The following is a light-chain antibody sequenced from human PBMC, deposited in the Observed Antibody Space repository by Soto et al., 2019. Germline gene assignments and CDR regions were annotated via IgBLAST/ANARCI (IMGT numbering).Light chain of an antibody. Sequence: DIQMTQSPSSLSASVGDRVTITCRASQSISTFLNWYQQKPGNAPKLLIYAASSLQSGVPSRFSGSGSGTDCTLTIRSLQPEDFATYYCQQSFSAPYTFGQGTKLEIK. CDR1: QSISTF. V-gene: IGKV1-39*01. CDR3: QQSFSAPYT. J-gene: IGKJ2*01. CDR2: AAS.